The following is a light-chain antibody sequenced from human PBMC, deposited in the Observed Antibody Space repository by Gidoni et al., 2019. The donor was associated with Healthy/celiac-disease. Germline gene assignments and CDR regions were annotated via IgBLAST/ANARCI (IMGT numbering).Light chain of an antibody. CDR3: YSTDSSGNHGV. CDR2: EDS. CDR1: ALPKKY. J-gene: IGLJ3*02. V-gene: IGLV3-10*01. Sequence: SYELTQPPSVSVSPGQPARITCSGDALPKKYAYGYQQKSGQAPVLVIYEDSKRPSGIPERFSGSSSGTMATLTISGAQVEDEADYYCYSTDSSGNHGVFGGGTKLTVL.